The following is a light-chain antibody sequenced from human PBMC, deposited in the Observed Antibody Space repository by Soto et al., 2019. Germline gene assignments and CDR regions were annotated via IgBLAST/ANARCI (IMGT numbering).Light chain of an antibody. V-gene: IGKV3-20*01. CDR3: QQYGSSPRT. CDR2: AAS. CDR1: QSVSSSY. Sequence: EIVLTQSPGTLSLSPGERAALSCTASQSVSSSYLAWYQQKPGQAPRLLIYAASSRATGIPDRFSGSGSGTDFTLTISRLEPEDFAVYYCQQYGSSPRTFGPGTKVDIK. J-gene: IGKJ3*01.